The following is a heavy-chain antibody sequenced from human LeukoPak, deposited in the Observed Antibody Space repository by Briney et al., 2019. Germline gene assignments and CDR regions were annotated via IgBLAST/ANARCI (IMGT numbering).Heavy chain of an antibody. V-gene: IGHV1-69*05. D-gene: IGHD3-16*02. Sequence: SVKVSCKASGGTFSSYAISWVRQAPGQGLEWMGRIIPIFGTANYAQKFQGRVTITTDESTGTAHMELSSLRSEDTAVYYCARDSLYYFDYWGQGTLVTVSS. CDR1: GGTFSSYA. J-gene: IGHJ4*02. CDR3: ARDSLYYFDY. CDR2: IIPIFGTA.